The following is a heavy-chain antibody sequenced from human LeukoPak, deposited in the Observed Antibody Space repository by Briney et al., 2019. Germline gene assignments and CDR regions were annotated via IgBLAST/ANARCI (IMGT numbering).Heavy chain of an antibody. CDR2: IYTSGST. Sequence: SQTLSLTCTVSGGSISSGSYYWSWVRQPAGKGLEWIGRIYTSGSTNYNPSLKSRVTISVDTSKNQFSLKLTSVTAADTAVYYCASTSSYYTSRWYPFDYWGQGTLVTVSS. D-gene: IGHD6-13*01. J-gene: IGHJ4*02. CDR3: ASTSSYYTSRWYPFDY. CDR1: GGSISSGSYY. V-gene: IGHV4-61*02.